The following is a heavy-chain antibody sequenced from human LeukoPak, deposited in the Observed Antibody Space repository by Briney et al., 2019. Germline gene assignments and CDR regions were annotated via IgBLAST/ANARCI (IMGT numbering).Heavy chain of an antibody. CDR2: IYYSGST. D-gene: IGHD3-3*01. CDR3: ARGDFGVVFWFDP. J-gene: IGHJ5*02. CDR1: GGSISSYY. V-gene: IGHV4-59*01. Sequence: SETLSLTCTVSGGSISSYYWSWIRQPPGKGLEWIGYIYYSGSTNYNPSLKSRVTISVDTSKNQFSLKLSSVTAADTAVHYCARGDFGVVFWFDPWGQGTLVTVSS.